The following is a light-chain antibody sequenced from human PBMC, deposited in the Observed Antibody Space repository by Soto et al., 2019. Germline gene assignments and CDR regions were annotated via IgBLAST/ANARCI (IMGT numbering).Light chain of an antibody. CDR1: SANIGAGYN. J-gene: IGLJ2*01. V-gene: IGLV1-40*01. CDR3: QSYDRSLSGFVV. CDR2: GNS. Sequence: QSVLTQPPSVSGAPGQRVTISCTGSSANIGAGYNVPWYQQLPGTAPKLLIYGNSNRPSGVPDRFSGSKSGTSASLAITGLQAEDEADYCCQSYDRSLSGFVVFGGGTQLTVL.